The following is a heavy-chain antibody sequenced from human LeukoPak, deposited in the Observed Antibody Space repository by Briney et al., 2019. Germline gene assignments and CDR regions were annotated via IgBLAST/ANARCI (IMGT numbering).Heavy chain of an antibody. Sequence: ASVKVSCKGSGYTFTGHYMHWVRQAPGQGLEWMGWINPNSGGTNYAQKFQGRVTVTRDTSISTAYMELSRLRSDDTAVYYCARDQSLIGYFDLWGRGTLVTVSS. CDR3: ARDQSLIGYFDL. J-gene: IGHJ2*01. V-gene: IGHV1-2*02. CDR2: INPNSGGT. CDR1: GYTFTGHY.